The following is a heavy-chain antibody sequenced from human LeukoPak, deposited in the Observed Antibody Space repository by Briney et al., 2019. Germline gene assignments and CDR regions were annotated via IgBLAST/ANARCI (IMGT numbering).Heavy chain of an antibody. CDR3: ARDQLRIAHSISFSLGGY. J-gene: IGHJ4*02. Sequence: ASVKVSCKASGYTFTSYYMRWVRQAPGQGLEWMGIINPSGGSTSYAQKFQGRVTMTRDTSTSTVYMELSSLRSEDTAVYYCARDQLRIAHSISFSLGGYWGQGTLVTVSS. D-gene: IGHD2-21*01. CDR1: GYTFTSYY. CDR2: INPSGGST. V-gene: IGHV1-46*01.